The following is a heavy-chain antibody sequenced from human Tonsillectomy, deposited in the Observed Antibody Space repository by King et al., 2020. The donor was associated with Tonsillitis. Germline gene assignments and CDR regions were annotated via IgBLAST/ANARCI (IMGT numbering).Heavy chain of an antibody. D-gene: IGHD2-21*02. CDR2: ISYDGSNK. CDR1: GFTFSTYA. V-gene: IGHV3-30*04. CDR3: TRGGTPYCGSDCPWGD. Sequence: VQLVESGGGVVQPGRSLRLSCAASGFTFSTYAMHWVRQAPGKGLEWVAIISYDGSNKYYADSVKGRFTISRDNSKKTLHLQMNSLRAEDTALYYCTRGGTPYCGSDCPWGDWGQGPLVTVSS. J-gene: IGHJ4*02.